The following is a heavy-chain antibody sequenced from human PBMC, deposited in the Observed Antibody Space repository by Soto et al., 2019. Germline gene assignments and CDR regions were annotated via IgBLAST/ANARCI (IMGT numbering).Heavy chain of an antibody. CDR1: GFTFSSYG. J-gene: IGHJ6*02. V-gene: IGHV3-33*01. CDR3: ARSFAEGNYGMDV. CDR2: IWYDGSNK. Sequence: SLRLSCAASGFTFSSYGMHWVRQAPGKGLEWVAVIWYDGSNKYYADSVKGRFTISRDNSKNTLYLQMNSLRAEDTAVYYCARSFAEGNYGMDVWGQGTTVTVSS. D-gene: IGHD3-3*01.